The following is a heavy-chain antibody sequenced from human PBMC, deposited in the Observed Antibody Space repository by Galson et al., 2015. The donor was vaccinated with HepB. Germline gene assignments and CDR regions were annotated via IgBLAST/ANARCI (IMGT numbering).Heavy chain of an antibody. D-gene: IGHD2-8*01. J-gene: IGHJ6*02. CDR1: GYTFTSYA. CDR3: ARDLEHCTNGVCYTRYYYYGMDV. V-gene: IGHV1-3*01. Sequence: SVKVSCKASGYTFTSYAMHWVRQAPGQRLEWMGWINAGNGNTKYSQKFQGRVTITRDTSASTAYMELSSLRSEDTAVYYCARDLEHCTNGVCYTRYYYYGMDVWGQGTTVTVSS. CDR2: INAGNGNT.